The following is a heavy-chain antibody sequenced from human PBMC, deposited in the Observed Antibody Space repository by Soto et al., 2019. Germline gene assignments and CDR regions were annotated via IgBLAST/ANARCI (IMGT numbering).Heavy chain of an antibody. CDR1: GYTFTASG. J-gene: IGHJ4*02. D-gene: IGHD4-17*01. V-gene: IGHV1-18*01. CDR2: TSIYNGHT. CDR3: ARWDAYGAPDQSHFAR. Sequence: QVQLVQSGPEVQKPGASLKVSCKASGYTFTASGISWVRQAPGQGLEWMGWTSIYNGHTEYSPKFLGRVVMTTDTSADTAYRELKSLRPDDAAFYYCARWDAYGAPDQSHFARWGQGPLVTVSP.